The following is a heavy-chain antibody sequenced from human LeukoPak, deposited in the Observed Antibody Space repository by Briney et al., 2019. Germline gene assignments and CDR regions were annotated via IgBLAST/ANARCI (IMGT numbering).Heavy chain of an antibody. J-gene: IGHJ5*02. Sequence: SDTLSLTCTVLSGSITSYYWSWIRKPSGKPLASIGRIYSSGTTNYHPSLKSRVTMSVDTSKNQFSLKLSPVTAADTAVYYCARDDSTGYGDWFDPWGQGTLVTVSS. CDR3: ARDDSTGYGDWFDP. V-gene: IGHV4-4*07. CDR2: IYSSGTT. CDR1: SGSITSYY. D-gene: IGHD6-19*01.